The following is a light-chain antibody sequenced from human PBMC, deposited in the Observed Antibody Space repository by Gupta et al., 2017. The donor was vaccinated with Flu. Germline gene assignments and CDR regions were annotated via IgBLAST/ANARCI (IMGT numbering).Light chain of an antibody. V-gene: IGLV2-14*01. Sequence: SALTPPASVSGSPGPSITISCTGTSSDVGGYNYVSWYQQHPGKAPKLMIYEVSNRPSGVSNRFSGSKSGNTASLTISGLQAEDEADYYCGSYTSSSTLVFGTGTKVTVL. CDR1: SSDVGGYNY. CDR3: GSYTSSSTLV. CDR2: EVS. J-gene: IGLJ1*01.